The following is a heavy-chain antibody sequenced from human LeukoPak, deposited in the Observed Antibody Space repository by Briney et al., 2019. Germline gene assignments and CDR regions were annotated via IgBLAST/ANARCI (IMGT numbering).Heavy chain of an antibody. CDR1: GFTFSSYW. Sequence: GGSLRLSCAASGFTFSSYWMHWVRQAPGKGLVWVSRINTDGSSTSYADSVKGRFTISRDNAKNSLYLQMNSLRAEDTAVYYCARDLESLVVVQNWFDPWGQGTLVTVSS. CDR2: INTDGSST. V-gene: IGHV3-74*01. CDR3: ARDLESLVVVQNWFDP. J-gene: IGHJ5*02. D-gene: IGHD3-22*01.